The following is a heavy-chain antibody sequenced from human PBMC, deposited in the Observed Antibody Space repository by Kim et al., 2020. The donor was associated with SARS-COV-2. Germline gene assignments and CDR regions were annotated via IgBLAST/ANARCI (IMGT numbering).Heavy chain of an antibody. D-gene: IGHD4-17*01. CDR2: IDPSDSYT. V-gene: IGHV5-10-1*01. CDR1: GYSFTSYW. J-gene: IGHJ6*02. Sequence: GESLKISCKGSGYSFTSYWISWVRQMPGKGLEWMGRIDPSDSYTNYSPSFQGHVTISADKSISTAYLQWSSLKASDTAMYYCARRNYGDYYYYGMDVWGQGTTVTVSS. CDR3: ARRNYGDYYYYGMDV.